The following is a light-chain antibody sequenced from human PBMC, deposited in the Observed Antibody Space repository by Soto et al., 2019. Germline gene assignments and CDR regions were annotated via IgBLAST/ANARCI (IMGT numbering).Light chain of an antibody. J-gene: IGKJ1*01. V-gene: IGKV3-20*01. CDR3: QQYGSSPWT. Sequence: EIVMTQSPATLSVSPGERATLSCRASQSVSSNLAWYQQKPGQAPSLLIYDASARATGIPVRFSGSGSGTDFTLTISRLEPEDFAVYYCQQYGSSPWTFGQGTKVEIK. CDR1: QSVSSN. CDR2: DAS.